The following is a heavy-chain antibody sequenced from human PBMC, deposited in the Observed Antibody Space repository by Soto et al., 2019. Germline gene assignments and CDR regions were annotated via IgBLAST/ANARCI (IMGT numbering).Heavy chain of an antibody. J-gene: IGHJ6*01. CDR2: INPHSGDT. CDR3: ARGRTVNFYGMDV. D-gene: IGHD4-17*01. Sequence: VQLVQSGAEVKKPGASVKVSYVASGYTFTDHYIHWVRQAPGQGLEWMGWINPHSGDTIYAQKFQGRVTLTRDTSISTAYMELSRLRSDDTAVYYCARGRTVNFYGMDVW. CDR1: GYTFTDHY. V-gene: IGHV1-2*02.